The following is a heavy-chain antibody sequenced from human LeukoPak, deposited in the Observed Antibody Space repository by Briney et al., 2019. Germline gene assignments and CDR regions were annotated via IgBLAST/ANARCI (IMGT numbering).Heavy chain of an antibody. CDR1: GFTFSGSA. J-gene: IGHJ4*02. V-gene: IGHV3-73*01. D-gene: IGHD3-22*01. CDR3: TSLYYDSSGYYAKVFDY. CDR2: IRSKANSYAT. Sequence: GGSLRLSCAASGFTFSGSAMHWVRQAFGKGLEWVGRIRSKANSYATAYAASVKGRFTISRDDSKNTAYLQMNSLKTEDTAVYYCTSLYYDSSGYYAKVFDYWGQGTLVTVSS.